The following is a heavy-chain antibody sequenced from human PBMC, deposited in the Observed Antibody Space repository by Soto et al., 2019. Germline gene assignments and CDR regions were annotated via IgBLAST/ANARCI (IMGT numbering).Heavy chain of an antibody. CDR2: IYYSGST. Sequence: QVQLQESGPGLVKPSETLSLTCTVSGGSISSYYWSWIRQPPGKGLEWIGYIYYSGSTNYNPTLQSRLTIPLHTSKNQFSLKLSSVTAADTAVYYCASRTPAYPTTVTTYYFDYWGQGTLVTVSS. D-gene: IGHD4-17*01. V-gene: IGHV4-59*08. CDR1: GGSISSYY. J-gene: IGHJ4*02. CDR3: ASRTPAYPTTVTTYYFDY.